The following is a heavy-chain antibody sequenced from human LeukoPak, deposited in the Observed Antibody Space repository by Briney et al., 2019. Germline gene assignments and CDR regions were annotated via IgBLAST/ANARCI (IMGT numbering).Heavy chain of an antibody. CDR2: IYYSGTT. CDR1: GDSITGYY. Sequence: PSETLSLTCTVSGDSITGYYWSWIRQPPGEGVEWIGYIYYSGTTNYNPSLQSRVTISLDTSKDQFSLKLTSVTAADTAVYYCARVESVVTATPMGFDSWGQGTLVTVSS. V-gene: IGHV4-59*01. CDR3: ARVESVVTATPMGFDS. D-gene: IGHD2-21*02. J-gene: IGHJ4*02.